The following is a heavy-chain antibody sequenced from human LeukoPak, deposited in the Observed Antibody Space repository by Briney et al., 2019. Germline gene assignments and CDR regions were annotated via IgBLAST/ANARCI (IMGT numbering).Heavy chain of an antibody. CDR2: LTSSSNTF. CDR1: GFTFSSYS. J-gene: IGHJ4*02. CDR3: ARSLSGSDPLCAF. D-gene: IGHD3-22*01. V-gene: IGHV3-48*01. Sequence: PGGSLRLSCEVSGFTFSSYSMTWVRQVPGKGLEWIAYLTSSSNTFYYADSVRGRFIISRDNARNSLFLQMNSLTVEDTAVYYCARSLSGSDPLCAFWGQGTLVTVSS.